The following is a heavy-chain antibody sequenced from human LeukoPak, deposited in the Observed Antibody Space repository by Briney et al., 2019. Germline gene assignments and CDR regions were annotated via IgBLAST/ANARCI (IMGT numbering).Heavy chain of an antibody. Sequence: GGSLRLSCAASGFTFSSYWMSWVRQAPGKGLEWVANIKQDGGEKYYVDSVKGRFTISRDNAKNSLYLQMNSLRAEDTAVYYCARDPPSRALPTDWFDPWGQGTLVTVSS. J-gene: IGHJ5*02. CDR2: IKQDGGEK. V-gene: IGHV3-7*01. D-gene: IGHD6-13*01. CDR3: ARDPPSRALPTDWFDP. CDR1: GFTFSSYW.